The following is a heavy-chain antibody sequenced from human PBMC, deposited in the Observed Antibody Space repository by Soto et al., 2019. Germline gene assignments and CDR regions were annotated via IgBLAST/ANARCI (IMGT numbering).Heavy chain of an antibody. CDR2: ISSSGSTI. Sequence: GGSLRLSCAASGFTFSSYEMNWVRQAPGKGLEWVSYISSSGSTIYYADSVKGRFTISRDNAKNSLYLQMNSLRAEDTAVYYCASGRVGDKRYYYYGMDVWGQGTTVTVSS. CDR1: GFTFSSYE. CDR3: ASGRVGDKRYYYYGMDV. D-gene: IGHD1-26*01. V-gene: IGHV3-48*03. J-gene: IGHJ6*02.